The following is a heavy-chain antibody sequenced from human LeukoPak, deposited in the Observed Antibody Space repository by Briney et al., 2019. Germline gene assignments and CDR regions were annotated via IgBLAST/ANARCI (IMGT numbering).Heavy chain of an antibody. D-gene: IGHD1-26*01. Sequence: GGSLRLSCAASGFTFSSYAMHWVRQAPGKGLEWVAVISYDGSNKYYADSVKGRSTISRDNSKNTLYLQMNSLRAEDTAVYYCAKGSGKGATTTDYWGQGTLVTVSS. CDR2: ISYDGSNK. CDR3: AKGSGKGATTTDY. J-gene: IGHJ4*02. CDR1: GFTFSSYA. V-gene: IGHV3-30-3*01.